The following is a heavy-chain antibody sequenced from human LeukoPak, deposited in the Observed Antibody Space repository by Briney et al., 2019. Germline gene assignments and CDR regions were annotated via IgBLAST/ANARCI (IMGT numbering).Heavy chain of an antibody. D-gene: IGHD3-22*01. Sequence: ASVKVSCKASENTFTNFEFNWVRQATGQGLEWIGWMNPNSGKTGYAQDFQGRVTMTRDTSISTAYMELSSLRSEDTAVYYCARGLDHYDTSDYPILRHWGQGTRVTVSS. CDR2: MNPNSGKT. J-gene: IGHJ4*02. CDR1: ENTFTNFE. V-gene: IGHV1-8*01. CDR3: ARGLDHYDTSDYPILRH.